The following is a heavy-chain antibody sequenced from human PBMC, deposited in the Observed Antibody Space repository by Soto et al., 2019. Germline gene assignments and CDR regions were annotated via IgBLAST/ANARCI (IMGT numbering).Heavy chain of an antibody. CDR3: ARKVWSGYYNNWFDP. CDR2: IYYSGST. CDR1: GGSISSYY. V-gene: IGHV4-59*01. D-gene: IGHD3-3*01. J-gene: IGHJ5*02. Sequence: SETLSLTCTVSGGSISSYYWSWIRQPPGKGLEWIGYIYYSGSTNYNPSLKSRVTISVDTSKNQFSLKLSSVTAADTAVYYCARKVWSGYYNNWFDPWGQGTLVTVSS.